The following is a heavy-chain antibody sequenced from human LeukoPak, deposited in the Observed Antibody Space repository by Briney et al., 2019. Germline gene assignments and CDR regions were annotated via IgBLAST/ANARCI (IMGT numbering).Heavy chain of an antibody. Sequence: ASVTVSCKASGYTFTGYYMHWVRQAPGQGLEWMGWINPNSGGTNYAQKFQGRVTMTRDTSISTAYMELSRLRSDDTAVYYCARAQYYGSGSYYHYWGQGTLVTVSS. J-gene: IGHJ4*02. D-gene: IGHD3-10*01. CDR3: ARAQYYGSGSYYHY. CDR2: INPNSGGT. V-gene: IGHV1-2*02. CDR1: GYTFTGYY.